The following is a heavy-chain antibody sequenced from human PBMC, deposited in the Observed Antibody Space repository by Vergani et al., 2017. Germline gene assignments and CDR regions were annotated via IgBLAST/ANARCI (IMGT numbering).Heavy chain of an antibody. Sequence: QVQLQQWGAGLLRPSEPLSLPSAVYGGSFTVSYRSWIRHPPGKGWEWVGEINHSGSTNSNPPRKSRVTISVHAAKNQFALKLSSVTAADTAVYYCASYYVSPGAYAFDIWGQGTMVTVSS. J-gene: IGHJ3*02. D-gene: IGHD3-10*02. CDR1: GGSFTVSY. V-gene: IGHV4-34*01. CDR3: ASYYVSPGAYAFDI. CDR2: INHSGST.